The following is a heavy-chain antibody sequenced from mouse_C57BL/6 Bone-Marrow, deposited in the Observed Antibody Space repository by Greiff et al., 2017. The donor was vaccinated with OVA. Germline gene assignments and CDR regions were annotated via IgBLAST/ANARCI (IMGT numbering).Heavy chain of an antibody. CDR3: AKLRRRYYAMDY. CDR2: IYPRSGNT. J-gene: IGHJ4*01. D-gene: IGHD1-1*01. Sequence: QVQLQQSGAELARPGASVKLSCKASGYTFTSYGISWVKQRTGQGLEWIGEIYPRSGNTYSNEKFKGKAPLTADKSSSTAYMELRSLTSEDSAVYFCAKLRRRYYAMDYWGQGTSVTVSS. CDR1: GYTFTSYG. V-gene: IGHV1-81*01.